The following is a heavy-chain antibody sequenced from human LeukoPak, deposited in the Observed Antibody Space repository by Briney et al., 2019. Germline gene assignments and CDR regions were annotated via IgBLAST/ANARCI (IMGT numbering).Heavy chain of an antibody. Sequence: GGSLRLSCAVSGFTLSNFWMAWVRQAPGKGLEWVANIKQDGSEKYYADSVKGRFTISRDNAKNSLCLQMNTLRVEDTAVYYCAQGGATISDYWGQGTLVTVSS. CDR1: GFTLSNFW. CDR3: AQGGATISDY. J-gene: IGHJ4*02. V-gene: IGHV3-7*01. CDR2: IKQDGSEK. D-gene: IGHD5-12*01.